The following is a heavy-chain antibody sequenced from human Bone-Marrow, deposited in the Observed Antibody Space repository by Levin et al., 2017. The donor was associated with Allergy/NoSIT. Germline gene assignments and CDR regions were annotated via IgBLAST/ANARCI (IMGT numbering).Heavy chain of an antibody. D-gene: IGHD1-14*01. Sequence: ASVKVSCAASGFTFSSYSMNWVRQAPGKGLEWVSYISSSSSTIYYADSVKGRFTISRDNAKNSLYLQMNSLRAEDTAVYYCARDPGDAFDIWGQGTMVTVSS. CDR2: ISSSSSTI. CDR1: GFTFSSYS. CDR3: ARDPGDAFDI. J-gene: IGHJ3*02. V-gene: IGHV3-48*01.